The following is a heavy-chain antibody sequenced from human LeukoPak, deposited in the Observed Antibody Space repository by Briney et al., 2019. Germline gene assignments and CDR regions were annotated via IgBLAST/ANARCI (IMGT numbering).Heavy chain of an antibody. Sequence: SETLSLTCTVSGGSISSSSYYWGWIRQPPGKGLEWIGSIYYSGSTYYDPSLKSRVTISVDTSKNQFSLKLSSVTAADTAVYYCARDRFAAAGTSGDFDYWGQGTLVTVSS. CDR3: ARDRFAAAGTSGDFDY. V-gene: IGHV4-39*07. CDR1: GGSISSSSYY. CDR2: IYYSGST. J-gene: IGHJ4*02. D-gene: IGHD6-13*01.